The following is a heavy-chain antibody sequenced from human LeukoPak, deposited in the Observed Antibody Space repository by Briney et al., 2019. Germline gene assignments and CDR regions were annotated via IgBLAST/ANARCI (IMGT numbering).Heavy chain of an antibody. CDR1: GFTFSSYA. CDR3: AGTESVKYYVDY. CDR2: ISGSGANT. J-gene: IGHJ4*02. V-gene: IGHV3-23*01. Sequence: PGGSLRLSCAASGFTFSSYAMSWVRQAPGKGLEWVSGISGSGANTHYADSVKGRFTISRDNSKNTLYLQMNSLRAEDTAVYYCAGTESVKYYVDYWGQGTLVTVSS. D-gene: IGHD3-10*02.